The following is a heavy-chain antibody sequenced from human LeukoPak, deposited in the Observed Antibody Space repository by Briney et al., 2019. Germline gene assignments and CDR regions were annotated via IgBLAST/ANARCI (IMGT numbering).Heavy chain of an antibody. V-gene: IGHV5-10-1*01. CDR2: IDPSDSYT. Sequence: GESLKISCKGSGYSFTSYWISWVQQMPGKGLEWTGRIDPSDSYTNYSPSFQGHVTISADKSISTAYLQWSSLKASDTAMYYCAIGGGGSRYWGQGTLVTVSS. J-gene: IGHJ4*02. D-gene: IGHD3-3*01. CDR1: GYSFTSYW. CDR3: AIGGGGSRY.